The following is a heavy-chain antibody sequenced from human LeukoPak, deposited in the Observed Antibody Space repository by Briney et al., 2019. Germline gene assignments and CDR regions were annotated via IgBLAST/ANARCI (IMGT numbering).Heavy chain of an antibody. J-gene: IGHJ4*02. CDR1: GFIVSNNY. Sequence: GGSLRLSCAVSGFIVSNNYISWVRQAPGKGLEWVSVIYSGGSTKYADSVKARFTISRDNSKNTVYLQMNSLRADDTAVYYCARATLDNWGQGTLVTVSS. V-gene: IGHV3-53*01. CDR3: ARATLDN. CDR2: IYSGGST.